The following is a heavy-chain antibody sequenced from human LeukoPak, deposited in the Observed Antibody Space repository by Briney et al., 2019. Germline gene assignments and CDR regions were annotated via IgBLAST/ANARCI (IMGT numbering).Heavy chain of an antibody. J-gene: IGHJ6*03. V-gene: IGHV1-2*02. Sequence: ASVKVSCKTSGYNFIDYYVYWVRQAPGQRLEWMGWISPNGGGTNYAQKFQGRVTMTRDTSITTAYMELSRLRSDDTAVYYCARGCQYQLLIFLYYYMDVWGKGTTVTISS. CDR2: ISPNGGGT. D-gene: IGHD2-2*01. CDR1: GYNFIDYY. CDR3: ARGCQYQLLIFLYYYMDV.